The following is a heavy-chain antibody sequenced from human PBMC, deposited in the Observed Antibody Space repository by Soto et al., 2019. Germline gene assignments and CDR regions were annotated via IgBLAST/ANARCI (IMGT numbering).Heavy chain of an antibody. Sequence: SETLSLTCNVSGASISSGDYYWSWIRQPPGKGLEWIGYIYFSETTSYNPSLKSRVTISGDKSKNQFSLRLTSVTAADTAVYFCGIVDMMTFGGMTGPNDAFERRGQAKMVT. D-gene: IGHD3-16*01. J-gene: IGHJ3*01. V-gene: IGHV4-30-4*01. CDR2: IYFSETT. CDR1: GASISSGDYY. CDR3: GIVDMMTFGGMTGPNDAFER.